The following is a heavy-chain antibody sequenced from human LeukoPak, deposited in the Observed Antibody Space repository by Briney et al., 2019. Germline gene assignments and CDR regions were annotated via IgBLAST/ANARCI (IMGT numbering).Heavy chain of an antibody. CDR2: INPNSGGT. CDR3: ARDVGITVADSFDP. V-gene: IGHV1-2*02. Sequence: ASVKVSCKASGYTFTGYYMHWVRQAPGQGLEWMGWINPNSGGTNYAQKFQGRVTMTRDTSISTAYMELSRLRSDGTAVYYCARDVGITVADSFDPWGQGTLVTVSS. J-gene: IGHJ5*02. D-gene: IGHD6-13*01. CDR1: GYTFTGYY.